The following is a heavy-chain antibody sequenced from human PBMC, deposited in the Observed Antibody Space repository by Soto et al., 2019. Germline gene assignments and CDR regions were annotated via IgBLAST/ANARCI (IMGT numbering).Heavy chain of an antibody. V-gene: IGHV3-21*01. D-gene: IGHD1-7*01. Sequence: EVQLVESGGGLVKPGGSLRLSCAASGFTCSSYSMNWVRQAPGKGLEWVSSISSSSSYIYYADSVKGRFTISRDNAKNSLYLQMNSLRAEDTAVYYCARDSPAEYNWNYMRGSWFDPWGQGTLVTVSS. CDR2: ISSSSSYI. CDR3: ARDSPAEYNWNYMRGSWFDP. J-gene: IGHJ5*02. CDR1: GFTCSSYS.